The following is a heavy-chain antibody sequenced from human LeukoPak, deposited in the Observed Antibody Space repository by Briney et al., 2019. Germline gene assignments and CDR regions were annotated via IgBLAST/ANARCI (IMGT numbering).Heavy chain of an antibody. CDR2: INPTVGDT. Sequence: ASVKISCKASGYTLTSYYMHWVRQAPGQGLEWMGIINPTVGDTIYAQKFQGRVTMTRDMSTSTVYMELGSLRSDDTAVYYCARYGFSSSWQGGWHAFDIWGQGTMVTVSS. J-gene: IGHJ3*02. V-gene: IGHV1-46*01. D-gene: IGHD6-13*01. CDR3: ARYGFSSSWQGGWHAFDI. CDR1: GYTLTSYY.